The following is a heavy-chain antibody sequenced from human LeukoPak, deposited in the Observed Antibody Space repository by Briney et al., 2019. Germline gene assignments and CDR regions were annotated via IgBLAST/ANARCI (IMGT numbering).Heavy chain of an antibody. V-gene: IGHV3-30*18. CDR1: GFTFSSYG. J-gene: IGHJ4*02. D-gene: IGHD3-10*01. CDR2: ISYDGSNK. CDR3: AKAWVRGSGSYYFDY. Sequence: GGSLRLSCAASGFTFSSYGMHWVRQAPGKGLEWVAVISYDGSNKYYADSVKGRFTISRDNSKNTLYLQMNSLRAEDTAVYYCAKAWVRGSGSYYFDYWGQGTLVTVSS.